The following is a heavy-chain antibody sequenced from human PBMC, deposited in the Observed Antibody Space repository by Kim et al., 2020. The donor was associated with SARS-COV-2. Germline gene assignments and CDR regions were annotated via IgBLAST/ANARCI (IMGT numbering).Heavy chain of an antibody. CDR2: GST. Sequence: GSTYYSPSLKCRVTISVDTSKNQFSLKLSSVTAADTAVYYCARLSGPFDYWGQGTLVTVSS. D-gene: IGHD3-3*01. CDR3: ARLSGPFDY. V-gene: IGHV4-39*01. J-gene: IGHJ4*02.